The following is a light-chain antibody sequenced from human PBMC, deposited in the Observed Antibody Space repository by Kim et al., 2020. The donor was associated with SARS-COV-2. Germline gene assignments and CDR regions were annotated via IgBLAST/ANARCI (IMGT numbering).Light chain of an antibody. CDR1: QGISNS. V-gene: IGKV1-27*01. Sequence: ASVGDRVTITCRASQGISNSLAWYQQKPGKVPKLLIYAASTLQSGVPSRFRGSGSGTDFTLTISSLQPEDVATYYCQKYNSAPRTFGPGTKVDIK. CDR2: AAS. CDR3: QKYNSAPRT. J-gene: IGKJ3*01.